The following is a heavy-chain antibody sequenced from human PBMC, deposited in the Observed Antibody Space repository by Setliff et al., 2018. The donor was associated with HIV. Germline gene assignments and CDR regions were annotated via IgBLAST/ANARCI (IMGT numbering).Heavy chain of an antibody. J-gene: IGHJ4*02. D-gene: IGHD3-16*02. V-gene: IGHV4-61*09. Sequence: SETLSLTCTVSGPPIGIGSYYWTWIRQPAGRGLEWIGHISASGSSKFIPTLQSRVTLSVDPSNNQFSLNLTSVTAADTAVYYCARRKSGSSYRFFNYWGLGSLVTVSS. CDR2: ISASGSS. CDR3: ARRKSGSSYRFFNY. CDR1: GPPIGIGSYY.